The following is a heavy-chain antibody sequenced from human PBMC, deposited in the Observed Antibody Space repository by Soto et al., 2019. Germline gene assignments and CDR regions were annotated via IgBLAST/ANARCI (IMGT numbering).Heavy chain of an antibody. D-gene: IGHD1-1*01. J-gene: IGHJ4*01. Sequence: SETPSLTCTVSGGSVDSDTYCWSWLLHAPGRGLDWIGYIYHTGSTNYNPSLNSRVTISVDTSRNQFSLKLNSVTAADTAVYYCAREFNNSPEAFDSWGQGTLVTVSS. CDR3: AREFNNSPEAFDS. V-gene: IGHV4-61*01. CDR2: IYHTGST. CDR1: GGSVDSDTYC.